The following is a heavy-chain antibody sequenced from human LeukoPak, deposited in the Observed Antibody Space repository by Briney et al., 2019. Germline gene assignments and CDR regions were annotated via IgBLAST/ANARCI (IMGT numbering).Heavy chain of an antibody. CDR3: TRRLMTTVNDY. CDR2: IRSKANDHAT. V-gene: IGHV3-73*01. Sequence: GSLRLFCAASGFTFSGSSMHWVRQSPGKGLEGVGRIRSKANDHATAYAASVRGRFTISRDDSKNTAYLQMNSLKTEDTAVYYCTRRLMTTVNDYWGQGTLVTVSS. J-gene: IGHJ4*02. D-gene: IGHD4-17*01. CDR1: GFTFSGSS.